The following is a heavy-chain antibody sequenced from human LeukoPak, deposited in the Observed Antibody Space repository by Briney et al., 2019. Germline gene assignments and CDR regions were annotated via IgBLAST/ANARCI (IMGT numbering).Heavy chain of an antibody. CDR3: ARTRREKRELSFDY. CDR2: ISYDGSNK. CDR1: GFTFSSYA. D-gene: IGHD1-26*01. V-gene: IGHV3-30*04. Sequence: PGRSLRLSCAASGFTFSSYAMHWVRQAPGKGLEWVAVISYDGSNKYYADSVKGRFTISRDNAKNSLYLQMNSLRAEDTAVYYCARTRREKRELSFDYWGQGTLVTVSS. J-gene: IGHJ4*02.